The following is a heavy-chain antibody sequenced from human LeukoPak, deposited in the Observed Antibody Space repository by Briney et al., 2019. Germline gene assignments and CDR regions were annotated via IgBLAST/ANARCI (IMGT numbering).Heavy chain of an antibody. CDR2: IWYDGSNK. D-gene: IGHD1-1*01. J-gene: IGHJ4*02. CDR3: ARGYSPTIRTTGNDY. CDR1: GFTFSSYG. Sequence: GGSLRLSCAASGFTFSSYGMHWVRQAPGKGLEWVAVIWYDGSNKYYADSVKGRFTISRDNSKNTLYLQMNSLRAEDTAVYYCARGYSPTIRTTGNDYWGQGTLVTVSS. V-gene: IGHV3-33*01.